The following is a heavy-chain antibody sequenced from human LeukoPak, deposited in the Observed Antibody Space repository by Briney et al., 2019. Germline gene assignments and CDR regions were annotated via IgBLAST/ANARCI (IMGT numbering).Heavy chain of an antibody. Sequence: GGSLRLSCAASGFTFSDYAMTWVPQTPGKGLECFSVISGGGDSTDYADSMKGRFTISRDNSKNTLYLQMNSLRAEDTALYYCAKLGCTDTICYANYWGQGTLVTVSS. D-gene: IGHD2-2*01. CDR2: ISGGGDST. CDR1: GFTFSDYA. J-gene: IGHJ4*02. V-gene: IGHV3-23*01. CDR3: AKLGCTDTICYANY.